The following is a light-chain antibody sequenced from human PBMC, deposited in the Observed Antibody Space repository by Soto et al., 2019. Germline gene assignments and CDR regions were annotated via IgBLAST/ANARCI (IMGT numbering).Light chain of an antibody. V-gene: IGKV3-11*01. Sequence: EILLTRSPATLSVSPGERVTLSCGASQNLHSFLNWYQQRPGQAPRPLIYDGSKRAAGVPDRISGDGSGTDYTLTISSIENEDFAVYYCQQRTRWTMTFGHGTRLEIK. CDR2: DGS. CDR1: QNLHSF. J-gene: IGKJ5*01. CDR3: QQRTRWTMT.